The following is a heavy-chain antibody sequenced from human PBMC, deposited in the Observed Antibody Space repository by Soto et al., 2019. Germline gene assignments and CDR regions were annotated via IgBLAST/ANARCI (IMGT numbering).Heavy chain of an antibody. J-gene: IGHJ6*02. D-gene: IGHD2-21*01. Sequence: QVQLVQSGAEVKKPGASVNISCKTSGYTFTLYAMRWVRQAPGQRLESMGWINTGNGNTKFSQKFQGIVTINRDTSARAVYMDFSSQKSEDTAIYYCARDSSGYYYSAMHVWGQGTTVTVAS. CDR3: ARDSSGYYYSAMHV. V-gene: IGHV1-3*04. CDR2: INTGNGNT. CDR1: GYTFTLYA.